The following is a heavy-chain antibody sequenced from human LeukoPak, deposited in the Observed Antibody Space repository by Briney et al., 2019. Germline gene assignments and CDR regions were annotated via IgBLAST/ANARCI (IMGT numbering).Heavy chain of an antibody. D-gene: IGHD3-3*01. J-gene: IGHJ4*02. CDR1: GGSFSGYY. CDR3: ARASWVTIEGA. V-gene: IGHV4-34*01. CDR2: INHSGST. Sequence: SETLSLTCAVYGGSFSGYYWSWIRQPPGKGLEWIGEINHSGSTNYNPSLKSRVTISGDTSKNQFSLKLSSVTAADTAVYYCARASWVTIEGAWGQGTLVTVSS.